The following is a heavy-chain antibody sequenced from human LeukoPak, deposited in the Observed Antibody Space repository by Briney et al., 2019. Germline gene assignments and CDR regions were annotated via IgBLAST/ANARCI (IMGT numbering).Heavy chain of an antibody. J-gene: IGHJ4*02. CDR1: GFTFSNYW. V-gene: IGHV3-7*01. D-gene: IGHD3-10*01. CDR3: ASHPWRSGRYYFDY. CDR2: IKQDGSEK. Sequence: PGGSLRLSCAASGFTFSNYWVSWVRQAPGKGLEWVANIKQDGSEKYYVDSVKGRFTISRDNAKNSLYLQMNSLRADDTAVYYCASHPWRSGRYYFDYWGQGTLVTVSS.